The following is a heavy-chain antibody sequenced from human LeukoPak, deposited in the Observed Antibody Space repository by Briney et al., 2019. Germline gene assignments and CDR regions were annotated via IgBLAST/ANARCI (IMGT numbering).Heavy chain of an antibody. CDR1: GFTFSSYA. V-gene: IGHV3-53*01. J-gene: IGHJ4*02. CDR2: IYSGGST. Sequence: PPGGSLRLSCAASGFTFSSYAMSWVRQAPGKGLEWVSVIYSGGSTYYADSVKGRFTISRDNSKNTLYLQMNSLRAEDTAVYYCAKDFRIAVAGTLDYWGQGTLVTVSS. D-gene: IGHD6-19*01. CDR3: AKDFRIAVAGTLDY.